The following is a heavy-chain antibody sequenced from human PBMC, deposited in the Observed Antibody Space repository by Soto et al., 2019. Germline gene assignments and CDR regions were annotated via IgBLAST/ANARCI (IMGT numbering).Heavy chain of an antibody. CDR2: IPSRGRP. CDR3: ARDTYSGYDFGL. CDR1: GASVAGGSYY. Sequence: QVQLRESGPGLVKPSQTLSLTCSVSGASVAGGSYYWSWVRQPPGKGLEWIGYIPSRGRPFYTPSLPSRGTISADTSKNQLSLQLTSVTAADTAVYYCARDTYSGYDFGLWGQGTLVTVSS. V-gene: IGHV4-30-4*01. J-gene: IGHJ5*02. D-gene: IGHD5-12*01.